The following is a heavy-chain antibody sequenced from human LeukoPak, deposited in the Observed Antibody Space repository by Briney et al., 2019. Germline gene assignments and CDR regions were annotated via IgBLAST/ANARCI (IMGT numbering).Heavy chain of an antibody. V-gene: IGHV4-61*02. Sequence: SETLSLTCTVSGGSISSGSYYCSWVRQPAGKGLEWIGRVYTSGSTNYSPSLKSRVTISVDTSKNQFSLKLSSVTAADTAVYYGARGTFGGGTDYWGQGTLVTVTS. CDR3: ARGTFGGGTDY. D-gene: IGHD3-10*01. CDR2: VYTSGST. CDR1: GGSISSGSYY. J-gene: IGHJ4*02.